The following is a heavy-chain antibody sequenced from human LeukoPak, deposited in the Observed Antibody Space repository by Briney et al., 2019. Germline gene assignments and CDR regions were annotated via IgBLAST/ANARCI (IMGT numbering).Heavy chain of an antibody. CDR3: ARAVPQGYYYMDV. CDR1: GGSISSYY. CDR2: INHSGST. D-gene: IGHD2-2*01. J-gene: IGHJ6*03. V-gene: IGHV4-34*01. Sequence: PSETLSLTCTVSGGSISSYYWSWIRQPPGKGLEWIGEINHSGSTNYNPSLKSRVTISVDTSKNQFSLKLSSVTAADTAVYSCARAVPQGYYYMDVWGKGTTVTVSS.